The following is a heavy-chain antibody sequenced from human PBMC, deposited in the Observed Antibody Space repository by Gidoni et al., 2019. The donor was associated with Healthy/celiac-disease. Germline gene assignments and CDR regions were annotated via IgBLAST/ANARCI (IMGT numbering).Heavy chain of an antibody. D-gene: IGHD5-12*01. CDR3: ARIYSGYDTIDY. V-gene: IGHV3-7*05. J-gene: IGHJ4*02. CDR2: IKQDGSEK. CDR1: GLTFSSYW. Sequence: EVQLVESGGGLVQPGGSLRLSCAASGLTFSSYWMSWVRQAPGKGLEWVANIKQDGSEKYYVDSVKGRFTISRDNAKNSLYLQMNSLRAEDTAVYYCARIYSGYDTIDYWGQGTLVTVSS.